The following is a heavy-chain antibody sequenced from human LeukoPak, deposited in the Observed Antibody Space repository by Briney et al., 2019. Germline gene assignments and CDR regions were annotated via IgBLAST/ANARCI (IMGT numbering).Heavy chain of an antibody. V-gene: IGHV4-34*01. Sequence: PSETLSLTCAVYGGSFSGYYWSWIRPPPGKGLEWIGEINHSGSTNYNPSLKSRVTISVDTSKNQFSLKLSSVTAADTAVYYCARGRIGVLLWFGSGNYMDVWGKGTTVTVSS. CDR3: ARGRIGVLLWFGSGNYMDV. D-gene: IGHD3-10*01. J-gene: IGHJ6*03. CDR2: INHSGST. CDR1: GGSFSGYY.